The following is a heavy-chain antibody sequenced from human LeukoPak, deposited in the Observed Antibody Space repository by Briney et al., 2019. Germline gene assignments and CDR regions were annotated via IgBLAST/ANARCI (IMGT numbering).Heavy chain of an antibody. CDR3: ARVHCSSTSCYLRHYYYYMDV. CDR1: GYTFTSYG. CDR2: ISAYNGNT. J-gene: IGHJ6*03. Sequence: ASVKVSCKASGYTFTSYGIGWVRQAPGQGLEWMGWISAYNGNTNYAQKLQGRVTMTTDTSTSTAYMELRSLRSDDTAVYYCARVHCSSTSCYLRHYYYYMDVWGKGTTVTVSS. D-gene: IGHD2-2*01. V-gene: IGHV1-18*01.